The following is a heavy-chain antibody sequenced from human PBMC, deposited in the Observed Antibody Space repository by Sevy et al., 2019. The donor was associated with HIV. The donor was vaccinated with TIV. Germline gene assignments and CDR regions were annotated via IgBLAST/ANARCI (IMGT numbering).Heavy chain of an antibody. CDR1: GFNFNNYW. Sequence: GESLRLSCTASGFNFNNYWMHWVRQVPGKGLVWVSRINSDGYSINYADFVKGRFTISRDNAKNTLYVQMNSLRAEDTAVYFCARGSRGTMGVWGQGTTVTVSS. CDR2: INSDGYSI. D-gene: IGHD1-1*01. CDR3: ARGSRGTMGV. V-gene: IGHV3-74*01. J-gene: IGHJ6*02.